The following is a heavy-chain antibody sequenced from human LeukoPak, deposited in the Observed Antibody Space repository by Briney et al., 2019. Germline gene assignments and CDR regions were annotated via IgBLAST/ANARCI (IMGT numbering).Heavy chain of an antibody. CDR3: ARDNWGFDY. Sequence: PGGSLRLSCAASGFTISSYWMHWVRQVPGKGLVWVSRISGDGSTTTYADSVKGRFTISRDIAKNTVYLQMNSLRAEDTAVYYCARDNWGFDYWGQGTLVTVSS. D-gene: IGHD7-27*01. J-gene: IGHJ4*02. CDR2: ISGDGSTT. V-gene: IGHV3-74*01. CDR1: GFTISSYW.